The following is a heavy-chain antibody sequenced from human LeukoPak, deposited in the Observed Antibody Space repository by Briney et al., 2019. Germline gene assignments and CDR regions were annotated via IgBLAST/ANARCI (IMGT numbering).Heavy chain of an antibody. CDR2: IYTSGSS. V-gene: IGHV4-4*07. J-gene: IGHJ3*02. Sequence: SETLSLTCTVSGGSISRYFWSWIRQPAGKGVEGIGRIYTSGSSNYNPSLDSRVTISLAPSKNQFTLKLSSVTAADTAVYYCASDRIEVDAFDIWGQGTMVTVSS. CDR3: ASDRIEVDAFDI. CDR1: GGSISRYF. D-gene: IGHD2-15*01.